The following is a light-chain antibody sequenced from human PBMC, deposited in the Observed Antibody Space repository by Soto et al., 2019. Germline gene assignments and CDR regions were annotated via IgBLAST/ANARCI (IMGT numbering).Light chain of an antibody. J-gene: IGKJ2*01. CDR2: GAS. CDR1: QSISSNS. Sequence: EIVLTQSPGTLSLSPGERATLSCRASQSISSNSLAWYQQKPGQAPRLLIFGASSRAAGIPDRFSGGGSGTEFTLTISRLEPEDVAVFFCQQYGSSPNTFGQGTKLQIK. V-gene: IGKV3-20*01. CDR3: QQYGSSPNT.